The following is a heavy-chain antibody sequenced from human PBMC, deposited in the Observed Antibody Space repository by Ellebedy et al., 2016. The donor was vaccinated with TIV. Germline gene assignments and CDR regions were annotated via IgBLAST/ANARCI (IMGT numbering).Heavy chain of an antibody. CDR2: ITSNGSRT. Sequence: GESLKISCAASGFTFSSYWMHWVRQAPGRGMLWVSLITSNGSRTTYADSVKGRFTISRDNAKNTLYLQMNSLRAEDTAVDYCASRGVAVQGADYWGQGTLVTVSS. CDR3: ASRGVAVQGADY. CDR1: GFTFSSYW. D-gene: IGHD3-10*01. V-gene: IGHV3-74*01. J-gene: IGHJ4*02.